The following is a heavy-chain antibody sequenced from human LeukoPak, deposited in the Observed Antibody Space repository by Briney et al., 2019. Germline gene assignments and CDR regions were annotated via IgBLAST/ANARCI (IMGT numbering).Heavy chain of an antibody. CDR1: GGSFSGYY. D-gene: IGHD2-2*01. J-gene: IGHJ3*02. CDR2: INHSGST. Sequence: SETLSLTCAVYGGSFSGYYWSWIRQPPGKGLEWIGEINHSGSTNYNPSLKSRVTISVDTSKNQFSMKLSSVTAADTAVYYCARRAVVPATYPNDAFDIWGQGTMVTVSS. V-gene: IGHV4-34*01. CDR3: ARRAVVPATYPNDAFDI.